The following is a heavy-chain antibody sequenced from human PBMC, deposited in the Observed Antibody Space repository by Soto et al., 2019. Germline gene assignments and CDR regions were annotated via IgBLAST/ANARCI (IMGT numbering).Heavy chain of an antibody. J-gene: IGHJ6*02. CDR2: IYYSGST. CDR3: ARAGVVVAATHYYYYGMDV. CDR1: GGSISSGGYY. V-gene: IGHV4-31*03. D-gene: IGHD2-15*01. Sequence: SETLSLTCTVSGGSISSGGYYWSWIRQHPGKGLEWIGYIYYSGSTYYNTSLKSRVTISVDTSKNQFSLKLSSVTAADTAVYFCARAGVVVAATHYYYYGMDVWGQGTTVTVSS.